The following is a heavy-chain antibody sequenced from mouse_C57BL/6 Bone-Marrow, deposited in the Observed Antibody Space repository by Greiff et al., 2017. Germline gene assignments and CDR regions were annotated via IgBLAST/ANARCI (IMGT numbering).Heavy chain of an antibody. V-gene: IGHV1-81*01. Sequence: VQLQQSGAELARPGASVKLSCKASGYTFTSYGISWVKQRTGQGLEWIGEIYPRSGNTYYNEKFKGKATLTADKSSSTAYMELRSLTSEASAVYFCANDYGYAMDYWGQGTSVTVSS. CDR1: GYTFTSYG. D-gene: IGHD2-4*01. CDR3: ANDYGYAMDY. CDR2: IYPRSGNT. J-gene: IGHJ4*01.